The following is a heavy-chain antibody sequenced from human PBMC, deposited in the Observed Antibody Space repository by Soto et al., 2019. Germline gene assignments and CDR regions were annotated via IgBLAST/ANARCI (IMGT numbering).Heavy chain of an antibody. V-gene: IGHV4-59*01. CDR1: GGSISSYY. J-gene: IGHJ6*03. D-gene: IGHD6-19*01. CDR3: ERDLSSIIAVAGTYYYYYYMDV. CDR2: IYYSGST. Sequence: SSETLSLTCTVSGGSISSYYWSWIRQPPGKGLEWIGYIYYSGSTNYNPSLKGRVTISVDTSKNQFSLKLSTVTAADTAVYYCERDLSSIIAVAGTYYYYYYMDVWGKGTTVTVSS.